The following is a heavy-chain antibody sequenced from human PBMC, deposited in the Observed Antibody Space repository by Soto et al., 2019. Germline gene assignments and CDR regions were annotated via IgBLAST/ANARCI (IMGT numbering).Heavy chain of an antibody. V-gene: IGHV5-10-1*01. J-gene: IGHJ4*02. Sequence: PGESLKISCKGSGYSFTSYWISWVRQMPGKGLEWVGRIDPGDSYTNYSPSFQGHVTISADKSISTAYLQWSSLKASDTAMYYWARCGSSGWYWFEDWGQGTRVNVSS. CDR2: IDPGDSYT. CDR3: ARCGSSGWYWFED. CDR1: GYSFTSYW. D-gene: IGHD6-19*01.